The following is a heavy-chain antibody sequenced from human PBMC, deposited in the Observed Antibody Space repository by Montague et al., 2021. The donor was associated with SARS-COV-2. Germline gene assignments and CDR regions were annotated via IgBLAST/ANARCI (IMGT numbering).Heavy chain of an antibody. D-gene: IGHD3/OR15-3a*01. J-gene: IGHJ4*02. Sequence: SETLSLTCTVSGGSIGAYYWSWIRQPPGKGPEWIAYISSSGTTNYNPSLKSRITVSVDTSRNQLSLKLSSVTAADSAVYYRAREQDWASHFDLWGQGILVTVSS. V-gene: IGHV4-59*01. CDR2: ISSSGTT. CDR3: AREQDWASHFDL. CDR1: GGSIGAYY.